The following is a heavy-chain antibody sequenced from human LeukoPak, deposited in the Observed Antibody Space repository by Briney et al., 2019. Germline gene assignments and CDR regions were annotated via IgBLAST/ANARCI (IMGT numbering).Heavy chain of an antibody. Sequence: GASVKVSCKASGGTFSSYAISWVRQALGQGLEWMGGIIPIFGTANYAQKFQGRVTITADESTSTAYMELSSLRSEDTAVYYCARGRSLGELSDWGQGTLVTVSS. CDR1: GGTFSSYA. D-gene: IGHD3-16*02. J-gene: IGHJ4*02. CDR2: IIPIFGTA. V-gene: IGHV1-69*01. CDR3: ARGRSLGELSD.